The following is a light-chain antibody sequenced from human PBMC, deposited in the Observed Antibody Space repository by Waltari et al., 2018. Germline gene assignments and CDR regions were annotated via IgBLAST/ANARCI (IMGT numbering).Light chain of an antibody. CDR2: AAS. CDR3: QQSYSLPWT. V-gene: IGKV1-39*01. J-gene: IGKJ1*01. Sequence: DIQMTQSPSSLSASVGDRVTITCRASQSIRTYLHWYQKHPGKAPNLLIYAASSLRSGVPSRFSGSGSGTDFTLTISNLQPEDFATYYCQQSYSLPWTFGHGTKVEIK. CDR1: QSIRTY.